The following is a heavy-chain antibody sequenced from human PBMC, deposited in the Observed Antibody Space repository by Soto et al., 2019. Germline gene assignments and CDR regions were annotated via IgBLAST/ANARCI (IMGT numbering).Heavy chain of an antibody. J-gene: IGHJ4*02. CDR2: ISYDGSNK. Sequence: VGSLRLSCAASGFTFSSYAMHWVRQAPGKGLEWVAVISYDGSNKYYADSVKGRFTISRDNSKNTLYLQMNSLRAEDTAVYYCARARQDSSGYFGYYFDYWGQGTLVTSPQ. D-gene: IGHD3-22*01. V-gene: IGHV3-30-3*01. CDR1: GFTFSSYA. CDR3: ARARQDSSGYFGYYFDY.